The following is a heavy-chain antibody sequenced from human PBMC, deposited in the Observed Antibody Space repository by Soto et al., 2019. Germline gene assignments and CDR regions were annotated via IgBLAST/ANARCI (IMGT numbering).Heavy chain of an antibody. CDR1: GYMFTKSA. D-gene: IGHD6-19*01. J-gene: IGHJ4*03. CDR3: ARDGVAAGNINFDY. V-gene: IGHV1-3*01. CDR2: ISGDSGNT. Sequence: ASVKVSCKASGYMFTKSAMHWVRQAPGQRLEWMGWISGDSGNTKYSPKLQDRVTITRDTSASTAYMELSSLRSEDTALYYCARDGVAAGNINFDYWGQWTLVTVSS.